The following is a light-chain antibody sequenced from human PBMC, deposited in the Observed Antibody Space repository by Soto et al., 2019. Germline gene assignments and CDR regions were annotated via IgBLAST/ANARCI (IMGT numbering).Light chain of an antibody. J-gene: IGKJ3*01. CDR2: GAS. CDR1: QSISSN. V-gene: IGKV3-15*01. Sequence: EIVMTQSPATLSVSPGERATLSCRASQSISSNLAWYQQKPGQAPRLLIYGASTRATGIPATFSGSGSGTEFPLTISSLQSEDFAVYYCQQYNKWPFTFGPGNKVDIK. CDR3: QQYNKWPFT.